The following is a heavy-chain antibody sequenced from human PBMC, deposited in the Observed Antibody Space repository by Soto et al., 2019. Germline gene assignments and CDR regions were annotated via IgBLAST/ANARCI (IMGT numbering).Heavy chain of an antibody. D-gene: IGHD3-10*01. J-gene: IGHJ4*02. CDR1: GYTFTSYG. CDR3: ARGVTIWFGELPTDY. V-gene: IGHV1-18*04. Sequence: ASVKVSCNASGYTFTSYGISWVRQAPGQGLEWMGWISAYNGNTNYAQKLQGRVTMTTDTSTSTAYMELRSLRSDDTAVYYCARGVTIWFGELPTDYWGQGTLVTVSS. CDR2: ISAYNGNT.